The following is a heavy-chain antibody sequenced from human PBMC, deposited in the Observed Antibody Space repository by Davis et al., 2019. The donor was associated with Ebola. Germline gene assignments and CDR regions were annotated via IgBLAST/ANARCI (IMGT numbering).Heavy chain of an antibody. CDR3: AAGGSRGGFDV. V-gene: IGHV1-24*01. CDR2: FDPEEGET. D-gene: IGHD1-26*01. Sequence: ASVKVSCKASGYSFTSYYIHWVRQAPGKGLEWMGNFDPEEGETIYAHKFEARVTMTEDTSTDTAYMELNSLRSDDSAVYYCAAGGSRGGFDVWGQGTMVTVSS. CDR1: GYSFTSYY. J-gene: IGHJ3*01.